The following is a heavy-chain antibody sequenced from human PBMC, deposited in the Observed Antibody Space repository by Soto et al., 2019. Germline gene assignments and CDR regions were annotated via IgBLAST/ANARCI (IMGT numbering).Heavy chain of an antibody. Sequence: GSLRLSCAASGFTFSSYAMHWVRQAPGKGLEWVAVISYDGSNKYYADSVKGRFTISRDNSKNTLYLQMNSLRAEDTAVYYCARGGFYRGYSYGPLYWGQGTLVTVSS. D-gene: IGHD5-18*01. CDR3: ARGGFYRGYSYGPLY. CDR1: GFTFSSYA. J-gene: IGHJ4*02. V-gene: IGHV3-30-3*01. CDR2: ISYDGSNK.